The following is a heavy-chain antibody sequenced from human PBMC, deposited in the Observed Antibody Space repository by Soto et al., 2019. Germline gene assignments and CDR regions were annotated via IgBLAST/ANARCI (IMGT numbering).Heavy chain of an antibody. CDR2: IYYSGST. CDR3: ARVGIAARRGLNWFDP. D-gene: IGHD6-6*01. J-gene: IGHJ5*02. V-gene: IGHV4-59*01. Sequence: SETLSLTCTVSGGSISSYYWSWIRQPPGKGLEWIGYIYYSGSTNYNPSLKSRVTISVDTSKNQFSLKLSSVTAADTAVYYCARVGIAARRGLNWFDPWGQGTLVTVS. CDR1: GGSISSYY.